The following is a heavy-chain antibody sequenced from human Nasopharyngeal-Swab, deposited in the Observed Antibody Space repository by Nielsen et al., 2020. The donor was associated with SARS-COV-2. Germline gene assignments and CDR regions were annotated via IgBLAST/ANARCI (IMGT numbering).Heavy chain of an antibody. J-gene: IGHJ6*02. V-gene: IGHV1-18*01. CDR2: ISAYNGNT. CDR3: AREAGVVTLYGMDV. Sequence: WVRQAPGKGLEWMGWISAYNGNTNYAQKLQGRVTMTIDTSTSTAYMELRSLRSDDTAVYYCAREAGVVTLYGMDVWGQGTTVTVSS. D-gene: IGHD2-21*02.